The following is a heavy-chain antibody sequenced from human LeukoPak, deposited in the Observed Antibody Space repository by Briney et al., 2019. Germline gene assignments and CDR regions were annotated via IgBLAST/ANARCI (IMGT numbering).Heavy chain of an antibody. CDR3: ARDYSYGYTNFEY. CDR2: IHTSGST. CDR1: GYSITSGNYY. D-gene: IGHD5-18*01. V-gene: IGHV4-61*02. J-gene: IGHJ4*02. Sequence: SETLSLTCTVSGYSITSGNYYWSWIRQPAGKGLEWIGRIHTSGSTNYSPSLKSRVTISLDTSKNQFSLNLSSVTAADTAIYYCARDYSYGYTNFEYWGQGTLVTVSS.